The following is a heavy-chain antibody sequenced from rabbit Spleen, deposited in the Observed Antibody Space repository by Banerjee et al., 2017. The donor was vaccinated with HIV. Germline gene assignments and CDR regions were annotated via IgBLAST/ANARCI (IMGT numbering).Heavy chain of an antibody. CDR3: ARDTGSSFSTYGMDL. V-gene: IGHV1S45*01. CDR2: IAGSGSGFT. CDR1: GFSFSSGDY. D-gene: IGHD8-1*01. Sequence: EQLEESGGGLVQPEGSLTLTCKASGFSFSSGDYICWVRQAPGKGLEWISCIAGSGSGFTYSATWATGRFTISKTSSTTVTLQMTSLTVADTATYFCARDTGSSFSTYGMDLWGPGTLVTVS. J-gene: IGHJ6*01.